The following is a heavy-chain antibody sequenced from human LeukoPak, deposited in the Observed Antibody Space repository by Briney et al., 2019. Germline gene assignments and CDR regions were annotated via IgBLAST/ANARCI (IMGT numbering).Heavy chain of an antibody. Sequence: GGSLRLSCAASGFTFSSYAMNWVRQAPGKGLEWVSYISSSSTIIYNADSVKGRFTISRDNSKNTLYLQMNSLRAEDTAVYYCAKGAARSLYYGMDVWGQGTTVTVPS. CDR2: ISSSSTII. V-gene: IGHV3-48*01. CDR3: AKGAARSLYYGMDV. D-gene: IGHD6-6*01. CDR1: GFTFSSYA. J-gene: IGHJ6*02.